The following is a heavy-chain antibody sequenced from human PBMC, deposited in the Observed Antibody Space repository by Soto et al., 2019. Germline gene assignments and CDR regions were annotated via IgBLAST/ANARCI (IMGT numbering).Heavy chain of an antibody. Sequence: SETLSLTCTVSGGSISSYYWSWIRQPPGKGLEWIGYIYYSGSTNYNPSLKSRVTISVDTSKNQFSLKLSSVTAADTAVYYCARVDSVFGGSLWFAPGGRGPLVTVPS. D-gene: IGHD2-15*01. CDR3: ARVDSVFGGSLWFAP. CDR1: GGSISSYY. CDR2: IYYSGST. V-gene: IGHV4-59*01. J-gene: IGHJ5*02.